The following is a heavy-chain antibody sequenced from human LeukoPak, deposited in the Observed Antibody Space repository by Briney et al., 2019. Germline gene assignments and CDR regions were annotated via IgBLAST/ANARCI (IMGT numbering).Heavy chain of an antibody. CDR2: IHPRDSDI. J-gene: IGHJ4*02. Sequence: GESLKISCKASGYRFTTYWIAWVRPVPGKGLEWMGIIHPRDSDIRYNPPFQGQVTISADKSISTAYLQWNSLKASDTAMYYCARMIGLGEVSPYFDYWGQGSLVTVSS. CDR3: ARMIGLGEVSPYFDY. D-gene: IGHD3-16*01. CDR1: GYRFTTYW. V-gene: IGHV5-51*01.